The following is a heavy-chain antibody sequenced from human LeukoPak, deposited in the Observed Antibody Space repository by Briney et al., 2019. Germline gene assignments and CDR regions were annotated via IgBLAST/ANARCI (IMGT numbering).Heavy chain of an antibody. CDR3: ARARVYHDYVWGSYRQYYFDY. J-gene: IGHJ4*02. CDR1: GYTFTGYY. D-gene: IGHD3-16*02. V-gene: IGHV1-18*04. Sequence: ASVKVSCKASGYTFTGYYMHWVRQAPGQGLEWMGWISAYNGNTNYAQKLQGRVTMTTDTSTSTAYMELRSLRSDDTAVYYCARARVYHDYVWGSYRQYYFDYWGQGTLVTVSS. CDR2: ISAYNGNT.